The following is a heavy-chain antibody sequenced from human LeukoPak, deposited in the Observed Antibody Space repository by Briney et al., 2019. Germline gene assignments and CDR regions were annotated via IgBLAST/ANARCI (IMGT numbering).Heavy chain of an antibody. Sequence: GGTLRLSCAASGFTFSSYGMSWVRQAPGKGLEWVSAISGSGGSTYYADSVKGRFTISRDNSKNTLYLQMNSLRAEDTAVYYCARTSNPLYGSGSYAFDYWGQGTLVTVSS. D-gene: IGHD3-10*01. CDR3: ARTSNPLYGSGSYAFDY. J-gene: IGHJ4*02. CDR1: GFTFSSYG. CDR2: ISGSGGST. V-gene: IGHV3-23*01.